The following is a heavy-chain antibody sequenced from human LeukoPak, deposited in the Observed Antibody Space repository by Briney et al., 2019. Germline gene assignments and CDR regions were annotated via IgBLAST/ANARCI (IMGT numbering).Heavy chain of an antibody. D-gene: IGHD6-6*01. CDR3: ARYSSSSPLGPIFQH. V-gene: IGHV3-21*01. CDR2: ISSSSSYI. Sequence: GGSLRLSCAASGFTFSSYSMNWVRQAPGKGLEWVSSISSSSSYIYYADSVKGRFTISRDNAKNSLYLQMNSLRAEDTAVYYCARYSSSSPLGPIFQHWGQGTLVTVSS. CDR1: GFTFSSYS. J-gene: IGHJ1*01.